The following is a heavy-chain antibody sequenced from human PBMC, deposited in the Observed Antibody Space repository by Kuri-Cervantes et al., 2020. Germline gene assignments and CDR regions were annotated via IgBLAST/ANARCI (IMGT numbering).Heavy chain of an antibody. CDR1: GYTFTGYY. CDR3: ARAAMGSIEFTMVRGGPRFSNYYYYGMDV. Sequence: ASVKVSCKASGYTFTGYYMHWVRQAPGQGLEWMGWINPNSGGTNYAQKFRGRVTMTRDTSISTAYMELSRLRSDDTAVYYCARAAMGSIEFTMVRGGPRFSNYYYYGMDVWGQGTTVTVSS. CDR2: INPNSGGT. D-gene: IGHD3-10*01. V-gene: IGHV1-2*02. J-gene: IGHJ6*02.